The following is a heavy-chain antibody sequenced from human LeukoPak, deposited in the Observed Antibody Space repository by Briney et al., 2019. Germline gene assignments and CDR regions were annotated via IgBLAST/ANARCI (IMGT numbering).Heavy chain of an antibody. CDR3: ARVTSSERWLLDYYYYMDV. CDR1: GGSFSGYY. V-gene: IGHV4-34*01. J-gene: IGHJ6*03. D-gene: IGHD5-24*01. CDR2: INHSGST. Sequence: SETLSLTCAVYGGSFSGYYWSWLRQPPGKGLEWIGEINHSGSTNYNPSLKSRVTISVDTSKNQFSLKLSSVTAADTAVYYCARVTSSERWLLDYYYYMDVWGKGTTVTVSS.